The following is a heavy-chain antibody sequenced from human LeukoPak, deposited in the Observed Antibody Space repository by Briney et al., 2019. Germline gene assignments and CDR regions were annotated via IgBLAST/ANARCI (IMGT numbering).Heavy chain of an antibody. D-gene: IGHD2-2*02. CDR3: GRQGYTASHCLFDY. J-gene: IGHJ4*02. CDR2: IYTTGAT. CDR1: SGSINSYY. Sequence: PSETLSLTCTVSSGSINSYYWGWVRQPPGKGLEWIGRIYTTGATQYNPSLKSRVTMSVDTSTNQFSLNLRSMTAADTAVYYCGRQGYTASHCLFDYWSQGSLVAVS. V-gene: IGHV4-4*07.